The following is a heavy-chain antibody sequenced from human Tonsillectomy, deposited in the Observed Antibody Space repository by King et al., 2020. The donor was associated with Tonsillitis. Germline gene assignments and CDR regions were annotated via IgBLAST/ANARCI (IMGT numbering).Heavy chain of an antibody. CDR1: GFTFSSYW. V-gene: IGHV3-7*01. D-gene: IGHD3-10*02. CDR2: IKQEGSEK. CDR3: ASGYYVINY. J-gene: IGHJ4*02. Sequence: VQLVESGGGVVQPGGSLRLSCAASGFTFSSYWMTWVRQAPGKGLEWVTNIKQEGSEKYYVDSVKGRFTISRDNAKNSLYLQMNSLRAEDTAVYYCASGYYVINYWVQGTLVTVSS.